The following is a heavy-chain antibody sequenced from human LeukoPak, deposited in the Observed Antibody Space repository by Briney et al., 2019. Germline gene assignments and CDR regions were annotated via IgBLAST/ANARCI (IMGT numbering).Heavy chain of an antibody. V-gene: IGHV4-4*07. Sequence: SETLSLTCTVSGASFSSYLWNWIRQPAGKGLEWVGRIHTSGSTNYNPSLKSRVTISVDTSKNQFSLKLSSVTAADTAVYYCARERVVVVPAAHFDYWGQGTLVTVSS. J-gene: IGHJ4*02. CDR1: GASFSSYL. D-gene: IGHD2-2*01. CDR3: ARERVVVVPAAHFDY. CDR2: IHTSGST.